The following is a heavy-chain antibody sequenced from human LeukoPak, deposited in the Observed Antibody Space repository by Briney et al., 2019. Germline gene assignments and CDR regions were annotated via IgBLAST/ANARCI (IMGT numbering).Heavy chain of an antibody. CDR1: GFTFSSYW. Sequence: PGGSLRLSCAASGFTFSSYWMSWVRQAPGKGLEWVANIKQDGSEKYYVDSVKGRFTISRDNAKNSLYLQMNSLRAEDTAVYYCARDVRFFTPEYYYYYGMDVWGQGTTATVSS. CDR3: ARDVRFFTPEYYYYYGMDV. D-gene: IGHD3-3*01. V-gene: IGHV3-7*01. J-gene: IGHJ6*02. CDR2: IKQDGSEK.